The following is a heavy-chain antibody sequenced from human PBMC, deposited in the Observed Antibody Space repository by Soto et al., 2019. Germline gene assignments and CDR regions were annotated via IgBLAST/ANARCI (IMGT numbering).Heavy chain of an antibody. CDR2: IYYSGST. CDR1: GCSISSYY. V-gene: IGHV4-59*01. CDR3: ARVNDFWTGYYSTNWFDP. D-gene: IGHD3-3*01. J-gene: IGHJ5*02. Sequence: TSETLSLTCTFSGCSISSYYWTWIRQPPGKGLEWIGYIYYSGSTNHNPSLKSRVTISVDTSKNQFSLKLSSVTAADTAVYYCARVNDFWTGYYSTNWFDPWGQGTLVTVSS.